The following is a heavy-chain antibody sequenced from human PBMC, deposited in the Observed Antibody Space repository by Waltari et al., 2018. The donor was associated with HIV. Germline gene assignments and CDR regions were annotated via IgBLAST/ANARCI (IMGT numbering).Heavy chain of an antibody. D-gene: IGHD6-13*01. CDR3: AKGKDSSSIDY. J-gene: IGHJ4*02. Sequence: EVQLVESGGVVVQPGGSLRLPCAASGFTFDDYTMHWVRQAPGKGLEWVSLISWDGGSTYYADSVKGRFTISRDNSKNSLYLQMNSLRTEDTALYYCAKGKDSSSIDYWGQGTLVTVSS. V-gene: IGHV3-43*01. CDR1: GFTFDDYT. CDR2: ISWDGGST.